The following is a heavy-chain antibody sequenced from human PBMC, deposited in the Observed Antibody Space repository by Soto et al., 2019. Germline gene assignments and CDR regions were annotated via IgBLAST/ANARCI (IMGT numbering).Heavy chain of an antibody. D-gene: IGHD2-2*03. CDR1: GFTFSSYG. J-gene: IGHJ6*02. V-gene: IGHV3-30*18. CDR3: AKSGYCSSTSCYGPYYYGMDV. Sequence: PVGSLRLSCAASGFTFSSYGMHWVRQAPGKGLEWVAVISYDGSNKYYADSVKGRFTISRDNSKNTLYLQMNSLRAEDTAVYYCAKSGYCSSTSCYGPYYYGMDVWGQGTTVTVSS. CDR2: ISYDGSNK.